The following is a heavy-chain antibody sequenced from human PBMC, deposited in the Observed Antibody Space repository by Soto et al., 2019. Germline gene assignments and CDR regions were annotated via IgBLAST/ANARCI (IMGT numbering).Heavy chain of an antibody. D-gene: IGHD1-1*01. V-gene: IGHV4-59*01. CDR3: ASGHRVLPSFPAQRSSDL. J-gene: IGHJ2*01. Sequence: XETLSLTCTGSGGSISRDYWSWIRQPPGKGLEWIGYIYYSGSTNYNPSLKSRVTISVDTSKNQFSLKLSSVTAADTAVYYCASGHRVLPSFPAQRSSDL. CDR1: GGSISRDY. CDR2: IYYSGST.